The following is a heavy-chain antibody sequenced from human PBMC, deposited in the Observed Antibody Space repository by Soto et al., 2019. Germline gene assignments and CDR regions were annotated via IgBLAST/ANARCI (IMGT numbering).Heavy chain of an antibody. CDR2: ISPGSRYP. V-gene: IGHV3-11*06. CDR3: ASVLYYDILAVFSSYYGMDV. CDR1: GFTFGDSY. J-gene: IGHJ6*02. Sequence: GGSLRLSCAGSGFTFGDSYMSWIRQAPGKGLEWLSYISPGSRYPAYADSVKGRFTISRDNAKNTLYLQMNSLRAEDTAVYYCASVLYYDILAVFSSYYGMDVWGQGTTVTVSS. D-gene: IGHD3-9*01.